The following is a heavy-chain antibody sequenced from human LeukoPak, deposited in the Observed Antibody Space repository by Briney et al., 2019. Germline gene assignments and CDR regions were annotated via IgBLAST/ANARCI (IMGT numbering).Heavy chain of an antibody. CDR3: AREVVAAAGSLYYFDY. CDR2: IYTSGST. J-gene: IGHJ4*02. CDR1: GGSISSYY. D-gene: IGHD6-13*01. V-gene: IGHV4-4*07. Sequence: SETLSLTCTVSGGSISSYYWSWIRQPAGKGLEWIGRIYTSGSTNYNPSLKSRVTMSVDTSKNQFSLKLSSVTAADTAVYYCAREVVAAAGSLYYFDYWGQGTLVTVSS.